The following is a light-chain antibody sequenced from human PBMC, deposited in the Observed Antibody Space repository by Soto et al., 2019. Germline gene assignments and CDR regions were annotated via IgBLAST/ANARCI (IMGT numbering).Light chain of an antibody. V-gene: IGLV2-14*01. J-gene: IGLJ1*01. CDR3: SSYTRSTTQA. CDR1: SSDVGGFEY. Sequence: ALSQPASVSGSPGQSITISCTGTSSDVGGFEYVSWYQHQPGKAPKLIIYEVSNRPSGVSNRFSGSKSGNTASLTISGLQAEDEADYYCSSYTRSTTQAFGTGTKVTVL. CDR2: EVS.